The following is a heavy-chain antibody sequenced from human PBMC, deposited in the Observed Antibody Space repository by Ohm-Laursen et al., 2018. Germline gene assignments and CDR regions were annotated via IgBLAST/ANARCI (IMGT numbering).Heavy chain of an antibody. V-gene: IGHV3-9*01. CDR3: ARHDSSDSPSHYYYYTMDV. Sequence: SLRLSCSASGFTFDDYAMHWVRQAPGKGLEWVAGISWNKKRIGYVDSVKGRFTMSRDNTKKSLYLQMNSLRAEDTAIYYCARHDSSDSPSHYYYYTMDVWGQGTTVTVSS. J-gene: IGHJ6*02. D-gene: IGHD3-22*01. CDR1: GFTFDDYA. CDR2: ISWNKKRI.